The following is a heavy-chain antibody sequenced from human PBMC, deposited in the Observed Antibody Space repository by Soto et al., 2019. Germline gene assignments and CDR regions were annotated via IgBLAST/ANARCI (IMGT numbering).Heavy chain of an antibody. D-gene: IGHD7-27*01. CDR2: IHYGGST. J-gene: IGHJ4*02. CDR1: GGSVSSSSYY. Sequence: SSETLSLTCTVSGGSVSSSSYYWGWIRQPPGKGLEWIGSIHYGGSTYYNPSLKSRVTISVDTSKNQFSLKLSSVTAADTAVYYCAKNWNWGSLVHWGQGTLVTVSS. CDR3: AKNWNWGSLVH. V-gene: IGHV4-39*01.